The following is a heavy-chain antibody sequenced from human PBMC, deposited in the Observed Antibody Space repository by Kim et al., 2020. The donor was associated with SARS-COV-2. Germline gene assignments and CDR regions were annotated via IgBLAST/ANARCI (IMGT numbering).Heavy chain of an antibody. V-gene: IGHV1-69*13. CDR2: IIPIFGTA. CDR1: GGTFSSYA. Sequence: SVKVSCKASGGTFSSYAISWVRQAPGQGLEWMGGIIPIFGTANYAQKFQGRVTITADESTSTAYMELSSLRSEDTAVYYCARRPPEAVAGTSSFYYYYGMDVWGQGTTVTVSS. J-gene: IGHJ6*02. CDR3: ARRPPEAVAGTSSFYYYYGMDV. D-gene: IGHD6-19*01.